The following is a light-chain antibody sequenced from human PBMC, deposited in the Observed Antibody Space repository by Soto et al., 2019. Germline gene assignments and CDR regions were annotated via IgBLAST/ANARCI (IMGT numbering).Light chain of an antibody. CDR3: QQRSNWPPYT. V-gene: IGKV3-11*01. Sequence: EIVLTQSPATLSLSPGERATLSCRASQSVSSYLAWYQQKPGQAPRLLIYDASNRATGITARFSGSGSVTDFTLTISSLEPEDFAVYYCQQRSNWPPYTFGQGTKLEIK. J-gene: IGKJ2*01. CDR2: DAS. CDR1: QSVSSY.